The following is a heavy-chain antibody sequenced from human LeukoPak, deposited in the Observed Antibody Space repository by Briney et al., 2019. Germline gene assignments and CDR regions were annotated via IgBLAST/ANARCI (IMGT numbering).Heavy chain of an antibody. D-gene: IGHD6-6*01. CDR3: AREPGIATSLGYYYMDV. Sequence: KAGGAVRLSCAGSGLTFSSDSMDWVGQGQGKGLEGVSSISSSSSYIYHADSVKGRFAISRDNAKNSLYLQMNSLRAEDTAVYYCAREPGIATSLGYYYMDVWGKGTTVTVSS. J-gene: IGHJ6*03. V-gene: IGHV3-21*01. CDR1: GLTFSSDS. CDR2: ISSSSSYI.